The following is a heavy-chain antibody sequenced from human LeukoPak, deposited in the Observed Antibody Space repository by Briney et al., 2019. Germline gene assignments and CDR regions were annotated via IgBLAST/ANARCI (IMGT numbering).Heavy chain of an antibody. J-gene: IGHJ4*02. D-gene: IGHD2-15*01. Sequence: GGSLRLSCVASGFIFGDSGMHWVRQAPGKGLEWVSGISPTSEATGYADSVKGRFIISRDNAKNSLYLQINSLRVEDMAFYYSTKEDINREGFFDYWAQGTLVTVSS. V-gene: IGHV3-9*03. CDR3: TKEDINREGFFDY. CDR1: GFIFGDSG. CDR2: ISPTSEAT.